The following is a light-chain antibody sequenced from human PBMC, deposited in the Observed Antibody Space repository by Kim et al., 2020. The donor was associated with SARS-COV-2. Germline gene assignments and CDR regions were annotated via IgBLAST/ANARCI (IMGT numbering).Light chain of an antibody. J-gene: IGKJ1*01. Sequence: AAVGDRVTITGRASGIISSWLAWYQQKPGKAPKPLIYKASSLESGVPLRFSGSGSGTEFTLTISSLQPDDFATYYCQQYYSSVLTFGQGTKVDIK. CDR1: GIISSW. V-gene: IGKV1-5*03. CDR2: KAS. CDR3: QQYYSSVLT.